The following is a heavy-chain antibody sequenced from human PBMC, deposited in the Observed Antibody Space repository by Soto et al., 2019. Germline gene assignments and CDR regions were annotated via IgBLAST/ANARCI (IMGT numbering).Heavy chain of an antibody. CDR1: GYTFTSYG. V-gene: IGHV1-18*01. CDR3: ASIAVAGKKQFDY. J-gene: IGHJ4*02. CDR2: ISPYIGNT. Sequence: ASVKVSCKASGYTFTSYGISWVRQAPGQGLEWMGWISPYIGNTNYAQKFQGRVTMTTDESTSTAYMELSSLRSEDTAVYYCASIAVAGKKQFDYWGQGTLVTVSS. D-gene: IGHD6-19*01.